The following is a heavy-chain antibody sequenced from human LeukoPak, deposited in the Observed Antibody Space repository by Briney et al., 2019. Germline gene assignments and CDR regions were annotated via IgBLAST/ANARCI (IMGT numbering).Heavy chain of an antibody. CDR1: GFTFNIYA. CDR2: ISYDESDK. D-gene: IGHD6-6*01. CDR3: ARRGSSSPAYYFDY. J-gene: IGHJ4*02. Sequence: GGSLRLSCAASGFTFNIYAMHWVRQAPGKGLEWVAVISYDESDKYYADSVKGRFTISRDNSKNTLYLQMNSLRAEDTAVYYCARRGSSSPAYYFDYWGQGTLVTVSS. V-gene: IGHV3-30*04.